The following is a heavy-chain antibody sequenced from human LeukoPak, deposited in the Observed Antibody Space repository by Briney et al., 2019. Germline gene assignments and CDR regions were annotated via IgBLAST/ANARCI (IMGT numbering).Heavy chain of an antibody. V-gene: IGHV1-18*01. CDR2: ISAYNGNK. CDR1: GYTFSNYG. Sequence: ASVKVSCKAYGYTFSNYGISWVRQPPGQGLEWMGWISAYNGNKKYAQKYQGRVSMTTDTSTSTAYMELRSLRSDDTAVHYCARAPGITRGTIGFDPWGQGTLVTVSS. J-gene: IGHJ5*02. CDR3: ARAPGITRGTIGFDP. D-gene: IGHD1-14*01.